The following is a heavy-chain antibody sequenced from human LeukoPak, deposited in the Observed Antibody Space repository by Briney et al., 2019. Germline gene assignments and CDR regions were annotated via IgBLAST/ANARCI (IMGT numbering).Heavy chain of an antibody. V-gene: IGHV3-48*03. Sequence: GGSLRLSCAAAGFTFARSEMNWVRQAPGKGLEWISSSSMYYADSVKGRFTISRENAKQTLYLQMNSLRPEDPAVYYCARAGDKGTANWYFDLWGRGTLVTVSS. CDR1: GFTFARSE. CDR3: ARAGDKGTANWYFDL. CDR2: SSM. D-gene: IGHD2-21*01. J-gene: IGHJ2*01.